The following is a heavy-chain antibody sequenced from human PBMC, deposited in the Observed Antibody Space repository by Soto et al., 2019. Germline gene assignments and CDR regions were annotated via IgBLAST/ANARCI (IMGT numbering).Heavy chain of an antibody. CDR2: ISWDGGRI. CDR1: GFNFAEYA. CDR3: AKVVVPGTQRPYYFYGMDV. Sequence: LRLSCAASGFNFAEYAMHLVRQIPGKGLEWVSGISWDGGRIGYADSVKGRFTISRDNAKKSLFLQMNSLRPEDTALYYCAKVVVPGTQRPYYFYGMDVWGQGTTVTVSS. D-gene: IGHD2-2*01. J-gene: IGHJ6*02. V-gene: IGHV3-9*01.